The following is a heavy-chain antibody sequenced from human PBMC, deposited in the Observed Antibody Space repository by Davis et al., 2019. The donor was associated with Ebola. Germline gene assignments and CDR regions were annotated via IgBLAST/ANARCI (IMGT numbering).Heavy chain of an antibody. V-gene: IGHV1-46*01. CDR1: GYTFTSYY. Sequence: ASVKVSCKASGYTFTSYYMHWVRQAPGQGLEWMGIINPSGGSTSYAQKFQGRVTMTRDTSTSTVYMELSSLRSEDTAVYYCARSLQLAAAGTYVVDYWGQGTLVTASS. CDR2: INPSGGST. J-gene: IGHJ4*02. D-gene: IGHD6-13*01. CDR3: ARSLQLAAAGTYVVDY.